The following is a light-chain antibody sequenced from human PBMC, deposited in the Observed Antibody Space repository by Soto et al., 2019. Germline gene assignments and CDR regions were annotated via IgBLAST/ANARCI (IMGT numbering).Light chain of an antibody. V-gene: IGKV3-11*01. CDR2: DAY. J-gene: IGKJ4*01. Sequence: EIVLTQSPATLSLSPGERATLSCRASQSVRTYLAWYQQKPGQAPRLLIYDAYNRATGIPARFSGSGSGTDFTLTISSLEPEDFAIYYCQQRYHWPPLTFGGGTKVEIK. CDR3: QQRYHWPPLT. CDR1: QSVRTY.